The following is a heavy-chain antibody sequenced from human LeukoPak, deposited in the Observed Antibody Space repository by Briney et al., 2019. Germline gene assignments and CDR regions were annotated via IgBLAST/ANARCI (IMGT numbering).Heavy chain of an antibody. J-gene: IGHJ4*02. V-gene: IGHV4-59*01. Sequence: KSSETLSLTCTVSGGSISSYYWSWIRQPPGKGLEWIGNIYDSGSTNYNPSLKSRVTISVDTSKNQCSLKLSSVTAADTAVYYCARQSISGSSLSYFDYWGQGTLSTSPQ. CDR1: GGSISSYY. CDR2: IYDSGST. D-gene: IGHD3-22*01. CDR3: ARQSISGSSLSYFDY.